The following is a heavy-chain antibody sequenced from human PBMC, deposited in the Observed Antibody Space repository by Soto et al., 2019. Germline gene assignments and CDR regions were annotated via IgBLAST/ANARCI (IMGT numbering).Heavy chain of an antibody. CDR2: FYYSGST. V-gene: IGHV4-59*01. CDR3: ARGWGYYFDY. Sequence: QVQLQESGPGLVKPSETLSLTCTVSGGSISSYYWSWIRQPPGKGLEWIGYFYYSGSTNYNPSLKSRVPISVDTSKNQFSLKLSSVTAADTAVYYCARGWGYYFDYWGQGTLVTVSS. J-gene: IGHJ4*02. D-gene: IGHD3-16*01. CDR1: GGSISSYY.